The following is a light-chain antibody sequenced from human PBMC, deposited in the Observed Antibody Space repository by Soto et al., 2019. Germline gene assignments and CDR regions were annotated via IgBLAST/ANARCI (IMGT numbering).Light chain of an antibody. CDR2: EVI. V-gene: IGLV2-14*01. CDR1: TTDIGRYNY. Sequence: QSALTQPASVSGSPGQSITISCTGTTTDIGRYNYVSWYQHHSGKAPKLIIYEVIHRPSGVSDRFSGSKSGDTASLTISGLQADDEAQYYCTSYTRSSALVFGGGTKLTVL. CDR3: TSYTRSSALV. J-gene: IGLJ2*01.